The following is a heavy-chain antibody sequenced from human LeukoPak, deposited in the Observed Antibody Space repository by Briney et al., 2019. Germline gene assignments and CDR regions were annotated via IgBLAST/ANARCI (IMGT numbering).Heavy chain of an antibody. V-gene: IGHV4-4*07. J-gene: IGHJ3*02. CDR2: IYTSGTT. CDR1: GDSISPYY. D-gene: IGHD5-18*01. CDR3: ATKTAPPRRVDSSDI. Sequence: PSETLSLTCSVSGDSISPYYWSWIRQPAGKGLEWIGRIYTSGTTYYNPSLKSRVTFSLDTSKNHFSLKLTSVTAADTAVCYCATKTAPPRRVDSSDIWGQGTMVTVSS.